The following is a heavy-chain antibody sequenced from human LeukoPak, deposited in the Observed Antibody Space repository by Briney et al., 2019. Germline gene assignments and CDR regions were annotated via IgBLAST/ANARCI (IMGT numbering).Heavy chain of an antibody. CDR3: ARGVLYSTDAFDI. D-gene: IGHD4-11*01. CDR2: IKQGGSET. J-gene: IGHJ3*02. CDR1: GFTFRSYC. V-gene: IGHV3-7*01. Sequence: GGSLRLSXAVSGFTFRSYCMTWVRQAPGKGLEWVANIKQGGSETYYVDSVKGRFAISRDIAKSSLYLQMNSLRAEDTAVYYCARGVLYSTDAFDIWGQGTMVTVSS.